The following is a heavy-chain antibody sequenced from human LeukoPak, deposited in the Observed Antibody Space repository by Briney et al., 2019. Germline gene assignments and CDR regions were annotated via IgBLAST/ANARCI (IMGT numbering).Heavy chain of an antibody. CDR3: ARDRAYVAFDI. V-gene: IGHV1-69*04. J-gene: IGHJ3*02. D-gene: IGHD3-16*01. CDR2: IIPILGIA. Sequence: GSSVKVSCKASGGTFSSYTISWVRQAPGQGLEWMGRIIPILGIANYAQKFQGRVTITADESTSTAYMELSSLRSEDTAVYYCARDRAYVAFDIWGQGTMVTVSS. CDR1: GGTFSSYT.